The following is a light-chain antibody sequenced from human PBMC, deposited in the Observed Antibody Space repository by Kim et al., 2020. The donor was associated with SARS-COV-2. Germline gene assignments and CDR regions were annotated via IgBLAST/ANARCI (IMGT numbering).Light chain of an antibody. Sequence: EIVLTQSPGTLSLSPGGRATPSCRASQSVSRTFLAWYQQKPAQAPRLLIFDASRRATGIPERFSGSGSGTDFTLTINRLEPEDSALYYCQQYGGSPLTFGQGTKVDIK. CDR2: DAS. CDR3: QQYGGSPLT. CDR1: QSVSRTF. V-gene: IGKV3-20*01. J-gene: IGKJ1*01.